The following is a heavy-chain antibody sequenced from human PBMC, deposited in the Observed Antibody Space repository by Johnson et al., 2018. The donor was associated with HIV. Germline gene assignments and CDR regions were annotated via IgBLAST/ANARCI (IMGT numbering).Heavy chain of an antibody. D-gene: IGHD5-24*01. CDR1: GFTFDDYG. CDR2: IRDDGSNK. J-gene: IGHJ3*01. V-gene: IGHV3-30*02. CDR3: TKDTKKKRWQPDDAFGL. Sequence: QVQLVESGGGVVRPGGSLRLSCAASGFTFDDYGMSWVRQAPGKGLVWVSFIRDDGSNKYYGDSVKGRFTISRDNFKNSVYLQMSSLRGEDTAVYYCTKDTKKKRWQPDDAFGLWGQGTMVIVSS.